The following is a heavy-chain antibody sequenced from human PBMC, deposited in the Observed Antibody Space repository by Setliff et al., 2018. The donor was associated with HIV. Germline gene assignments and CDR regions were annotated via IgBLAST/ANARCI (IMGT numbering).Heavy chain of an antibody. V-gene: IGHV3-30*02. CDR2: IRYDGSYR. Sequence: GESLRLSCAVSGFTFISYGMYWVRQAPGKGLEWVAFIRYDGSYRYYVDSVKGRFTISRDNSKNTMFLQMNSLRAEDTAIYYCAKMHTAMDPDTFDIWGQGTMVTVSS. D-gene: IGHD5-18*01. CDR3: AKMHTAMDPDTFDI. J-gene: IGHJ3*02. CDR1: GFTFISYG.